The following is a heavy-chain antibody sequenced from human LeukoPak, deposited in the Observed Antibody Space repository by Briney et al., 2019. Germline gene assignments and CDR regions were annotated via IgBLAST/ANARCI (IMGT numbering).Heavy chain of an antibody. J-gene: IGHJ4*02. CDR1: GYTFTRYY. CDR3: AREGPSSSCLNY. Sequence: ASVKVSCKASGYTFTRYYMHWVRQAPGRGLEWMGVINPSGGSTNYAQKFQGRVTMTRDMSTSTVYMELSSLRSEDTAVYYCAREGPSSSCLNYWGQGTLVTVSS. D-gene: IGHD6-13*01. V-gene: IGHV1-46*01. CDR2: INPSGGST.